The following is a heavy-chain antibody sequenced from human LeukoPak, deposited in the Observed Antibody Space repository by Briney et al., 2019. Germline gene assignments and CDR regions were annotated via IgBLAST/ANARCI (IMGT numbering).Heavy chain of an antibody. CDR3: AIKPYYYDSSGPVDY. CDR1: GGTFSSYA. CDR2: IIPIFGTA. D-gene: IGHD3-22*01. J-gene: IGHJ4*02. V-gene: IGHV1-69*05. Sequence: GASVKVSCKASGGTFSSYAISWVRQAPGQGLEWMGRIIPIFGTANYAQKFQGGVTITTDESTSTAYMELSSLRSEDTAVYYCAIKPYYYDSSGPVDYWGQGTLVTVSS.